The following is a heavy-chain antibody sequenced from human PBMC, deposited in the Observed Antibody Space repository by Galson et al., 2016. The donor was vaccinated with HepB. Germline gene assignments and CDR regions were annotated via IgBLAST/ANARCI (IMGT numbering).Heavy chain of an antibody. V-gene: IGHV1-3*01. D-gene: IGHD3-10*01. CDR3: AREEGITLGHFDY. J-gene: IGHJ4*02. CDR2: ITAGNGNR. CDR1: GYTFTSYA. Sequence: SVKVSCKASGYTFTSYAMHWVRQAPGQRLEWMGWITAGNGNRRYSQKFQGRVTITRDTSASTAYMELSSLRYEDTAVYYCAREEGITLGHFDYSGQGTLVTGSS.